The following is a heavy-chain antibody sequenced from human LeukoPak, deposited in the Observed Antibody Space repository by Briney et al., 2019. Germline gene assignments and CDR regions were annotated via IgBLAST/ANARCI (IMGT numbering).Heavy chain of an antibody. Sequence: GASVKVSCKASGGSFSSFVITWVRQAPGQGLEWMGIINPSGGSTSYARKFQGRVTMTRDTSTSTVYMELSSLRSEDTAVYYCARGGPSRLISGYMDVWGKGTTVTISS. J-gene: IGHJ6*03. CDR2: INPSGGST. CDR3: ARGGPSRLISGYMDV. V-gene: IGHV1-46*01. CDR1: GGSFSSFV. D-gene: IGHD3-10*01.